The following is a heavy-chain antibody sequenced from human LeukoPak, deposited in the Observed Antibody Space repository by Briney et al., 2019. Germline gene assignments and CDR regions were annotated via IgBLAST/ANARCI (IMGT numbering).Heavy chain of an antibody. CDR2: IYYSGST. J-gene: IGHJ6*02. V-gene: IGHV4-59*08. CDR3: ARQPLDGYNFGMDV. Sequence: PSETLSLTCTVSGGSISRYYWSWIRQPPGKGLEWIGYIYYSGSTNYNPSLKSRVTISVDTSKNQFSLKLSSVTAADTAVYYCARQPLDGYNFGMDVWGQETTVTVSS. D-gene: IGHD5-24*01. CDR1: GGSISRYY.